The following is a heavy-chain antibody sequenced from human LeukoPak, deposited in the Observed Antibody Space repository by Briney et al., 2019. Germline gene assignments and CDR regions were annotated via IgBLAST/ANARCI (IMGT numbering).Heavy chain of an antibody. CDR1: GGSFSGYY. CDR3: AREGPRRIVGATAVWFDP. J-gene: IGHJ5*02. D-gene: IGHD1-26*01. V-gene: IGHV4-34*01. Sequence: SETLSLTCAVYGGSFSGYYWSWIRQPPGKGLEWIGEINHSGSTNYNPSLKSRVTISVDTSKNQFSLKLSSVTAADTAVYYCAREGPRRIVGATAVWFDPWGQGTLVTVSS. CDR2: INHSGST.